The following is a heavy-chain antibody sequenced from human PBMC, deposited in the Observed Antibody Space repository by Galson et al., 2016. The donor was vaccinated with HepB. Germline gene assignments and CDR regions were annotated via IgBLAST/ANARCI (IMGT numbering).Heavy chain of an antibody. CDR2: ISSRSSTI. Sequence: SLRLSCAASGITFSNYGMHWVRQAPGKGLEWISYISSRSSTIYYADSVKGRFTISRDNAKNSLFLQMNSLRAEDTAVYYCVKGAGTIDYWGQGTLVTVSS. J-gene: IGHJ4*02. D-gene: IGHD6-19*01. V-gene: IGHV3-48*04. CDR1: GITFSNYG. CDR3: VKGAGTIDY.